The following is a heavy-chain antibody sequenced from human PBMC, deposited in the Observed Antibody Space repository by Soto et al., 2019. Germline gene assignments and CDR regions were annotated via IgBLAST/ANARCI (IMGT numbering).Heavy chain of an antibody. CDR2: INTENGNT. J-gene: IGHJ4*02. Sequence: QVSLEQSGAEVKKPGASMKIACKGSGYTFTNYAVIWMRQAPGQRLEWMGRINTENGNTKYSEKFKGRVTITRDTSAGAAYMELNSLRSEDTAVYYCTRDNGYFDSWGQGTLVTVSS. CDR1: GYTFTNYA. V-gene: IGHV1-3*04. CDR3: TRDNGYFDS. D-gene: IGHD2-8*01.